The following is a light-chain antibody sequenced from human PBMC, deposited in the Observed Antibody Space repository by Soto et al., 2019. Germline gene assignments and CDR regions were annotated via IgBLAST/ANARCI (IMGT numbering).Light chain of an antibody. CDR2: GAS. CDR1: QSVSSSY. V-gene: IGKV3-20*01. Sequence: EIVLTQSPGTLSLSPGERATLSCRASQSVSSSYLAWYQQKPGQAPRLLIYGASSMATGIPDRFSGSGSGTYFTLTISRLEPEDFAVYYWQQYGSSRTFGPGTKVDIK. J-gene: IGKJ3*01. CDR3: QQYGSSRT.